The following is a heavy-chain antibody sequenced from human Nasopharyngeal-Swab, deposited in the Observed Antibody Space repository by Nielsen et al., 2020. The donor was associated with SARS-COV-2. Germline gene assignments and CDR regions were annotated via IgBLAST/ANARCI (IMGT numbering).Heavy chain of an antibody. V-gene: IGHV3-30-3*01. D-gene: IGHD6-13*01. CDR3: ARERLAAAGVFDY. CDR2: ISYDGSNK. J-gene: IGHJ4*02. CDR1: GFTFSSYA. Sequence: GGSLRLSCAASGFTFSSYAMHWVRQAPGKGLEWVAVISYDGSNKYYADSVKGRFTISRDNSKNTLYLQMNSLRAKDTAVYYCARERLAAAGVFDYWGQGTLVTVSS.